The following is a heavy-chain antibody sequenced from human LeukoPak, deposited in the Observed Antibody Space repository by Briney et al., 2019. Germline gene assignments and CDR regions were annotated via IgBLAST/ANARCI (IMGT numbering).Heavy chain of an antibody. CDR1: GYTFTSYY. Sequence: GASVKVSCKASGYTFTSYYMHWVRQAPGQGLEWMGIINPSGGSTSYAQKFQGRVAMTRDTSTSTVYMELSSLRSDDTAVYYCARDGYYYGSESCLPGWGQGTLVTVSS. CDR3: ARDGYYYGSESCLPG. V-gene: IGHV1-46*01. CDR2: INPSGGST. D-gene: IGHD3-10*01. J-gene: IGHJ4*02.